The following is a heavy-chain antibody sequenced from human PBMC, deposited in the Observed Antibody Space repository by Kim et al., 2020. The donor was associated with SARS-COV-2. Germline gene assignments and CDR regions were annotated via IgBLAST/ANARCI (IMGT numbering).Heavy chain of an antibody. CDR1: GYNFINYW. V-gene: IGHV5-51*01. CDR3: ARHADWDAPIDS. D-gene: IGHD3-9*01. J-gene: IGHJ4*02. Sequence: GESLKISCKGSGYNFINYWIGWVRQMPGKGLEWMGFIHSGDSDTSYSPSFQGHVTMSADKSISTAYLQWSGLEASDTAMYYCARHADWDAPIDSSGQGTLVTVPS. CDR2: IHSGDSDT.